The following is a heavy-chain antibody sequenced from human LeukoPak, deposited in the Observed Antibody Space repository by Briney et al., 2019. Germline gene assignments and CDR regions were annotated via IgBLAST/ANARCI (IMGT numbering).Heavy chain of an antibody. D-gene: IGHD2-15*01. J-gene: IGHJ4*02. Sequence: PGGSLRLPCAASGFTFDDYAMHWVRQAPGKGLEWVSGISWNSGSIGYADSVKGRFTISRDNAKNSLYLQMNSLRAEDTALYYCAKDRYCSGGSCYGYFDYWGQGTLVTVSS. CDR2: ISWNSGSI. CDR1: GFTFDDYA. CDR3: AKDRYCSGGSCYGYFDY. V-gene: IGHV3-9*01.